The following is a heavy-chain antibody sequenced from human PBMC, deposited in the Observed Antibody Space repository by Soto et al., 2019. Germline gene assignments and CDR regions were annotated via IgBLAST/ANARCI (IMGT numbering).Heavy chain of an antibody. CDR2: INPSAGST. J-gene: IGHJ5*02. D-gene: IGHD6-19*01. V-gene: IGHV1-46*03. CDR3: SRGSSWSGNWFDP. Sequence: GASVKVSCKASGYTFTSYYIHWVRQAPGQGLEWMGIINPSAGSTRYAQKFQGRVTMTRDTSTSTVYMELNSLRSEDTAVFYCSRGSSWSGNWFDPWGQGTLVTVSS. CDR1: GYTFTSYY.